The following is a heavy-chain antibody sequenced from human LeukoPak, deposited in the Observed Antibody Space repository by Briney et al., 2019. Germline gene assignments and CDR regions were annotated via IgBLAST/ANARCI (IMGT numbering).Heavy chain of an antibody. Sequence: ASVKVSCKASGYTFTGYYMHWVRQAPGQGLEWMGIINPSGGSTSYAQKFQGRVTMTRDTSTSTVYMELSNLRSEDTAVYYCARVVGYCSGGSCSDAFDIWGQGTMVTVSS. V-gene: IGHV1-46*01. CDR1: GYTFTGYY. CDR2: INPSGGST. CDR3: ARVVGYCSGGSCSDAFDI. J-gene: IGHJ3*02. D-gene: IGHD2-15*01.